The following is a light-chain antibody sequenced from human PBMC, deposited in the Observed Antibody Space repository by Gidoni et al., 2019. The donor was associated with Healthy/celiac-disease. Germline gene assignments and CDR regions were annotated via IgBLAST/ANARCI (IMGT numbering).Light chain of an antibody. CDR2: VAS. Sequence: DIQMTQSPSSLSASVGDRVTITCRASQSISNYLNWYQQKPGRAPKLLIFVASSLQSGVPSRFSGSGSGTDFTLTISSLQPEDFATYYCQQSYRTPPNTFXQXTKPEIK. J-gene: IGKJ2*01. CDR3: QQSYRTPPNT. CDR1: QSISNY. V-gene: IGKV1-39*01.